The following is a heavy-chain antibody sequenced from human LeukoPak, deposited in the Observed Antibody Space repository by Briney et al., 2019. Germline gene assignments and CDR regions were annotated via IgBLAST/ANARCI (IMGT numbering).Heavy chain of an antibody. Sequence: GGSLRLSCAASGFIFSSYPMYWVRQAPGKGLECVSAISSNGGSTYYANPVKGRFTISRDNSKNTLYLQMGSLRAEDMAVYYCARTSGQQLTFDYWGQGTLVTVSS. CDR2: ISSNGGST. CDR1: GFIFSSYP. D-gene: IGHD6-13*01. V-gene: IGHV3-64*01. J-gene: IGHJ4*02. CDR3: ARTSGQQLTFDY.